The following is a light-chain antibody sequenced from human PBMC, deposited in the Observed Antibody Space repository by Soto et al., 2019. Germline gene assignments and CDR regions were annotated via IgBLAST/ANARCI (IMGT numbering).Light chain of an antibody. CDR1: QSVGRN. CDR2: DAS. J-gene: IGKJ5*01. CDR3: QQYRSLIT. V-gene: IGKV3-11*01. Sequence: ESVLTQSPATLSFSPGERSTLSCRASQSVGRNLGWYQQKPGQSPRLLIYDASNGATGIPARFSGSGSGTDFTLTINRLEPEDSAVYYCQQYRSLITFGQGTRLEIK.